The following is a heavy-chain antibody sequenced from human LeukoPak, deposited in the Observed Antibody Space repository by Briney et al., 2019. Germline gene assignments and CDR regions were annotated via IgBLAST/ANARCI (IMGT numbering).Heavy chain of an antibody. Sequence: PSVTLSLTCTLSGASIGTYYWSWIRQPPGKGLEWIGYIYYSGSTNYNPSLKSRVTISVDTSKNQFSLKLSSVTAADTAVYYCARSYCRSSSCYAKTLFDLWGQGILVTVSS. V-gene: IGHV4-59*01. D-gene: IGHD2-2*01. J-gene: IGHJ4*02. CDR2: IYYSGST. CDR3: ARSYCRSSSCYAKTLFDL. CDR1: GASIGTYY.